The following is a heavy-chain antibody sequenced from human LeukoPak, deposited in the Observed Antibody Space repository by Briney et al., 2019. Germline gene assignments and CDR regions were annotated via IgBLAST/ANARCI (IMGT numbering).Heavy chain of an antibody. D-gene: IGHD5-12*01. CDR2: IYHSGST. CDR1: GYSISSGYY. CDR3: ARGGRATWESSFDY. Sequence: PSETLSLTCTVSGYSISSGYYWGWIRQPPGKGLEWIGSIYHSGSTYYNPSLKSRVTISVDTSKNQFSLKLSSVTAADTAVYYCARGGRATWESSFDYWGQGTLVTVSS. J-gene: IGHJ4*02. V-gene: IGHV4-38-2*02.